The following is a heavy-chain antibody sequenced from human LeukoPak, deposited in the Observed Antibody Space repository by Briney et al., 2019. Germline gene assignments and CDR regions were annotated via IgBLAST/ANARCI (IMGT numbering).Heavy chain of an antibody. CDR3: ARDRDYYDSSGPLDY. J-gene: IGHJ4*02. CDR2: ISYDGSNK. Sequence: GGSLRLSCAASGFTFSSYWMSWVRQAPGKGLEWVAVISYDGSNKYYADSVKGRFTISRDNSKNTLYLQMNSLRAEDTAVYYCARDRDYYDSSGPLDYWGQGTLVTVSS. V-gene: IGHV3-30-3*01. CDR1: GFTFSSYW. D-gene: IGHD3-22*01.